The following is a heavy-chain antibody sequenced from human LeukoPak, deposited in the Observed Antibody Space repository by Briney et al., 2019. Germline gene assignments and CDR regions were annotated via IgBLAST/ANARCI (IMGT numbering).Heavy chain of an antibody. J-gene: IGHJ4*02. CDR2: IYSGGST. V-gene: IGHV3-53*01. Sequence: PGGSLRLSCAASGFTVSSNYMSWVRQAPGKGLEWVSVIYSGGSTYYADSVKGRFTISRDNSKNTLYLQMNSLRAEDTAVYYCARDPRAYCGGDCYSFDYWGQGTLVTVSS. CDR3: ARDPRAYCGGDCYSFDY. D-gene: IGHD2-21*02. CDR1: GFTVSSNY.